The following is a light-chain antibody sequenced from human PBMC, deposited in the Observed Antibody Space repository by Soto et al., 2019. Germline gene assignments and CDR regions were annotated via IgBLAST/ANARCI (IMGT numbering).Light chain of an antibody. CDR2: LGS. CDR3: MQALQPPLT. CDR1: QSLLHSNGNNY. J-gene: IGKJ5*01. V-gene: IGKV2-28*01. Sequence: DIVMTQSPLSLPVTPGEPASISCRSSQSLLHSNGNNYFDWYLQKPGQSPQLLIYLGSNRASGVXDXXSGSGSGTDFTLKVSRVEAEDVGVYYCMQALQPPLTFGQGTRLEIK.